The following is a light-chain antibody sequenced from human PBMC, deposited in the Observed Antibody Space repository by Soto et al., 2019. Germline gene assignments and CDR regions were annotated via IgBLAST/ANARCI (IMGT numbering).Light chain of an antibody. CDR2: AAS. Sequence: DIQMTQSPSSVSASVGDRVTITCRASQAISNWLAWYQQKTGKAPKLLIYAASTLESGVPSRFSGSGSGTDFTLTISSLQPEDFATYYCQQPKSLPRTFGGGTRVEIK. J-gene: IGKJ4*01. CDR1: QAISNW. V-gene: IGKV1-12*01. CDR3: QQPKSLPRT.